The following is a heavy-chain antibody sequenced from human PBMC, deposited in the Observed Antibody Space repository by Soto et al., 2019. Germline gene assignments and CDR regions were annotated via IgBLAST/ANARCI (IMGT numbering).Heavy chain of an antibody. D-gene: IGHD3-10*01. Sequence: QVQLVESGGGVVQPGRSLRLSCAASGFTFSSYGMHWVRQAPGKGLEWVAVIWYDGSNKYYADSVKGRFTISRDNSKNTLYLQMNSLRAEDTAVYYCARVKYARGVVVDYWGQGTLVTVSS. J-gene: IGHJ4*02. CDR3: ARVKYARGVVVDY. V-gene: IGHV3-33*01. CDR1: GFTFSSYG. CDR2: IWYDGSNK.